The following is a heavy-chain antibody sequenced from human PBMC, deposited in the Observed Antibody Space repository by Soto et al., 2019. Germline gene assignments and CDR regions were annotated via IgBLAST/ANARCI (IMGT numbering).Heavy chain of an antibody. V-gene: IGHV3-72*01. CDR1: GFTFSDYY. CDR3: VRGPNSRYLVTTWDD. Sequence: EVQLVESGGGLVQPGGSLRLSCVVSGFTFSDYYMDWVRQAPGKGLEWVGRIRNKANSYTTVYAASVKGRFTISRDDSKNSMYLQMNSLKIENTAVYYCVRGPNSRYLVTTWDDWGQGTLVTVSS. CDR2: IRNKANSYTT. D-gene: IGHD5-12*01. J-gene: IGHJ4*02.